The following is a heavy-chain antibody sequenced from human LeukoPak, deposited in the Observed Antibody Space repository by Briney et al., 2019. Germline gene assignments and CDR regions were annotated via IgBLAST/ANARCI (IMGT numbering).Heavy chain of an antibody. J-gene: IGHJ3*02. CDR1: GFTFSSYT. Sequence: GGSLRLSCAASGFTFSSYTMNWVRQAPGKGLEWVSFISTSSSYIYYADSVKGRFTISRDNAKNSLYLQMNSLRAEDTAVYYCARTMMGSYSGSYGLAFGIWGQGTMVTVSS. CDR3: ARTMMGSYSGSYGLAFGI. CDR2: ISTSSSYI. D-gene: IGHD1-26*01. V-gene: IGHV3-21*01.